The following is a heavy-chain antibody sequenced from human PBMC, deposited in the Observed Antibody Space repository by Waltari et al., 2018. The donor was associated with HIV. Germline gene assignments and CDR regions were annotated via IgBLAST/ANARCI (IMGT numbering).Heavy chain of an antibody. CDR1: GYTFTSYA. CDR3: ARDPGITMVRGVPPGGFDI. Sequence: QVQLVQSGSELKKPGASVKVSCKASGYTFTSYAMNWVRQDPGQGLEWMGWINANSCNPTYAHGFTGRFVFSLDSSVSTAYLQISSLKAEYTAVYYCARDPGITMVRGVPPGGFDIWGQGTMVTVSS. V-gene: IGHV7-4-1*02. J-gene: IGHJ3*02. D-gene: IGHD3-10*01. CDR2: INANSCNP.